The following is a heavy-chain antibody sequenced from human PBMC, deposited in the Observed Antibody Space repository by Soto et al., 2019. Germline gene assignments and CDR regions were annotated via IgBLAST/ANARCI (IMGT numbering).Heavy chain of an antibody. CDR1: GFTFSNYA. Sequence: EVQLLESGGGLEQPGGSLRLSCVASGFTFSNYAMTWIRQAPGKGLEGVSGISGSDDRTFFADSVKGRFTISRDNSKDTVFLQMNNLRGEDTALYYCTKGGRGIDIFFDSWGQGTLVSVSS. J-gene: IGHJ4*02. CDR3: TKGGRGIDIFFDS. D-gene: IGHD3-9*01. CDR2: ISGSDDRT. V-gene: IGHV3-23*01.